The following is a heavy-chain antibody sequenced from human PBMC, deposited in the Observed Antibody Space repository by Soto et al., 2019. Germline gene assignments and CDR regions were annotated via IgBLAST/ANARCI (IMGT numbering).Heavy chain of an antibody. V-gene: IGHV4-30-4*01. D-gene: IGHD5-12*01. CDR3: ARERGSTWRPYYFDY. J-gene: IGHJ4*02. CDR2: IYYSGST. CDR1: GGSISSGDYY. Sequence: TLSLTCTVSGGSISSGDYYWSWIRQPPGKGLEWIGYIYYSGSTYYNPSLKSRVTISVDTSKNQFSLKLSSVTAADTAVYYCARERGSTWRPYYFDYWGQGTLVTVSS.